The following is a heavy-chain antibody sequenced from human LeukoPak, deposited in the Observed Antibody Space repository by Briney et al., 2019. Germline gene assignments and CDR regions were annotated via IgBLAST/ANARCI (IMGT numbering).Heavy chain of an antibody. V-gene: IGHV4-34*01. J-gene: IGHJ4*02. D-gene: IGHD3-16*01. Sequence: PSETLSLTCAVYGGSFSGYYWSWIRQPLGKGLEWIGEINQRGSTNYNPSLKSRVTISVDTSKNQFSLKLSSVTAADTAVYYCARGGVGARLGDWGQGTLVTVSS. CDR2: INQRGST. CDR1: GGSFSGYY. CDR3: ARGGVGARLGD.